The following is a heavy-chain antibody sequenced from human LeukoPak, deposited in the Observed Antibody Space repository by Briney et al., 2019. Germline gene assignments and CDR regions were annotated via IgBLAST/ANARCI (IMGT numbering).Heavy chain of an antibody. J-gene: IGHJ6*02. V-gene: IGHV3-21*01. Sequence: GGSLRLSCAASGFTFSSYSMNWVRQVPGKGLEWVSSISSSSSYIYYADSVKGRFTISRDNAKNSLYLQMNSLRAEDTAVYYCARVGLYYYYGMDVWGQGTTVTVSS. CDR3: ARVGLYYYYGMDV. CDR2: ISSSSSYI. CDR1: GFTFSSYS.